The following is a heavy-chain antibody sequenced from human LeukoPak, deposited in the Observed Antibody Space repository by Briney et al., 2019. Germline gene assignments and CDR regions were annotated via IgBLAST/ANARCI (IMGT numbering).Heavy chain of an antibody. Sequence: GGSLRLSCVGSGFSVSTSPMSWVRQAPGKGLEWVSGISGGGENRYYADSVKGRFTISRDDSGNTLNLQMNSLRDDNTATYYCAKSVGYSYDSSGYYWLGTFDSWGQGILVTVSS. CDR2: ISGGGENR. D-gene: IGHD3-22*01. CDR3: AKSVGYSYDSSGYYWLGTFDS. CDR1: GFSVSTSP. V-gene: IGHV3-23*01. J-gene: IGHJ4*02.